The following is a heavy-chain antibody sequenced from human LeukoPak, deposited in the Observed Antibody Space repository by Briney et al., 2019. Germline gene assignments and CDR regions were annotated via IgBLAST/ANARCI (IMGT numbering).Heavy chain of an antibody. V-gene: IGHV1-46*01. D-gene: IGHD6-19*01. CDR3: ARGEAVAGTFDY. J-gene: IGHJ4*02. Sequence: ASVKVSCTASGYTFTSYYMHWVRQAPGQGMEWMGIINPSGGSTSYAQKFRGSVTMTRDTSTSTVCMELRSLRSEDAAVYYCARGEAVAGTFDYWGQGTLVTVSS. CDR2: INPSGGST. CDR1: GYTFTSYY.